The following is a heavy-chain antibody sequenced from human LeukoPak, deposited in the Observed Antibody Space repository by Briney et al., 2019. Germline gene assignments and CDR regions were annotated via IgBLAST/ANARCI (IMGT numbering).Heavy chain of an antibody. D-gene: IGHD6-13*01. CDR2: IWYDGSNK. CDR3: ARDRVAAAENWFDP. V-gene: IGHV3-33*01. J-gene: IGHJ5*02. CDR1: GFTFSSYG. Sequence: PGRSLRLSCAASGFTFSSYGMHWVRQAPGKGLEWVAVIWYDGSNKYYADSVKGRFTISRDNSKNTPYLQMNSLRAEDTAVYYCARDRVAAAENWFDPWGQGTLVTVSS.